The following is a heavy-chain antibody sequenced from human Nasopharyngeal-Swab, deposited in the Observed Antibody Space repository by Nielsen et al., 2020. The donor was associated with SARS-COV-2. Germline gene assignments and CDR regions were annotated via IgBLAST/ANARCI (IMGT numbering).Heavy chain of an antibody. CDR1: GFTFSTYW. V-gene: IGHV3-48*04. J-gene: IGHJ3*02. Sequence: GESLKISCAASGFTFSTYWMNWVRQAPGKGLEWISYISTTTATIYYADSVKGRFTISRDNAKNSLYLQMNSLRAEDTAVYYCAREVPYSGHDDAFDIWGQGTMVTVSA. CDR3: AREVPYSGHDDAFDI. CDR2: ISTTTATI. D-gene: IGHD5-12*01.